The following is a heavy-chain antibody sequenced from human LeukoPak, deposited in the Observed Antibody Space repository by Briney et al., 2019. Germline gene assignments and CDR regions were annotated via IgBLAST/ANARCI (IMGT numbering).Heavy chain of an antibody. J-gene: IGHJ3*02. CDR3: AKDTGTGSYYLSSCAFDI. CDR1: GFTFDDYA. D-gene: IGHD1-26*01. V-gene: IGHV3-9*01. Sequence: GGSLRLSCAASGFTFDDYAMHWVRQAPGKGLEWVSIISWNSGSIGYADSVKGRFTISRDNAKNSLYLQMNSLRAEDTALYYCAKDTGTGSYYLSSCAFDIWGQGTMDTVSS. CDR2: ISWNSGSI.